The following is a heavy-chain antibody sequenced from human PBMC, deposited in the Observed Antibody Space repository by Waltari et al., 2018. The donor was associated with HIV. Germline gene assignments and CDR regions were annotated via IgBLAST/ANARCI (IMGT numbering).Heavy chain of an antibody. CDR1: GFSVSRNY. Sequence: EVQLVESGGGLIQPGGSLRLSCAVSGFSVSRNYMSWVRQAPGKGREWVSVMYSGGSTYYSDSAKGRFTISRDESKNTLYLQMNSLRAEDTAVYYCARDRGSSPNDAFDIWGQGTMVTVSS. J-gene: IGHJ3*02. D-gene: IGHD6-6*01. CDR3: ARDRGSSPNDAFDI. CDR2: MYSGGST. V-gene: IGHV3-53*01.